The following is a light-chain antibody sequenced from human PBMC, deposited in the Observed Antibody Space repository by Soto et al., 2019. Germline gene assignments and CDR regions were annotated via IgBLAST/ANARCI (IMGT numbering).Light chain of an antibody. CDR1: SSDVGGYNF. J-gene: IGLJ1*01. CDR3: KSYTTSSTYV. V-gene: IGLV2-14*03. Sequence: QSVLTQPASVSGSPGQSVTISCTGTSSDVGGYNFVSWYQHHPGKAPKLMIYDVSNRPSGVSNRFSGSKSGNTASLTISGLQAEDEADYYCKSYTTSSTYVFGTGTKLTVL. CDR2: DVS.